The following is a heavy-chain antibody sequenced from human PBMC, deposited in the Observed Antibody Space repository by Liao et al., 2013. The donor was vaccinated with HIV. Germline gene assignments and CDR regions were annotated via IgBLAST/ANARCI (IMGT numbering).Heavy chain of an antibody. CDR1: GDSISSGSYY. Sequence: QVQLQESGPGLVRPSQTLSLTCTVSGDSISSGSYYWSWIRQPAGKGLEWIGRIYTSGTTKYNPSLKSRVTISVDTPKNQFSLKLSSVTAADTAVYYCARWQWLVPDAFDMWGQGTMVTVSS. CDR3: ARWQWLVPDAFDM. D-gene: IGHD6-19*01. J-gene: IGHJ3*02. V-gene: IGHV4-61*02. CDR2: IYTSGTT.